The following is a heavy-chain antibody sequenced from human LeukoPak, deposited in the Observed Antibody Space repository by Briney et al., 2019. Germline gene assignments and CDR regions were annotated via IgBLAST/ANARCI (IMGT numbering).Heavy chain of an antibody. D-gene: IGHD2-15*01. CDR3: ARPRLEYCSGGSCFDAFDI. V-gene: IGHV3-23*01. Sequence: GGSLRLSCAASGFTFSSYAMSWVRQAPGKGLEWVSAISGSGGSTYYADTVKGRFTISRDNSKNTLYLQMNSLTAEDTAIYSCARPRLEYCSGGSCFDAFDIWGQGTMVTVSS. CDR2: ISGSGGST. CDR1: GFTFSSYA. J-gene: IGHJ3*02.